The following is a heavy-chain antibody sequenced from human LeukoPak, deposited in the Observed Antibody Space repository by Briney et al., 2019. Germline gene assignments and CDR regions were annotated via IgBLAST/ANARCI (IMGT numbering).Heavy chain of an antibody. Sequence: PSETLSLTCSVSGGAISRYYWSWIRQPPGKGLEWIGYIYYSGSTNYNPSLKSRVTISVDTSKNQFSLKLSSVTAADTAVYYCASGAYSYYYMGVWGKGTTVTISS. D-gene: IGHD1-26*01. CDR2: IYYSGST. CDR1: GGAISRYY. J-gene: IGHJ6*03. V-gene: IGHV4-59*01. CDR3: ASGAYSYYYMGV.